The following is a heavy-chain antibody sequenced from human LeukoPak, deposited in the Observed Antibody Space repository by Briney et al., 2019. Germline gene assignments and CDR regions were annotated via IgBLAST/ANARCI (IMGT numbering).Heavy chain of an antibody. Sequence: GASVKVSCKASGGTFSSYAISWVRQAPGQGLEWMGGIIPIFGTANYAQKFQGRVTITADESTSTAYMELSSLRSDDTAVYYCARVGSRGYYFDYWGQGTLVTVSS. CDR1: GGTFSSYA. D-gene: IGHD3-10*01. V-gene: IGHV1-69*13. CDR2: IIPIFGTA. J-gene: IGHJ4*02. CDR3: ARVGSRGYYFDY.